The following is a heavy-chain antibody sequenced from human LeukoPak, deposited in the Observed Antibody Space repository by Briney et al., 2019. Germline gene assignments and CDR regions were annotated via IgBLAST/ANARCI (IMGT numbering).Heavy chain of an antibody. CDR3: AREGARELGFDY. D-gene: IGHD1-26*01. CDR2: IIPIFGTA. V-gene: IGHV1-69*13. Sequence: ASVKVSCRTSGDTFSNFVISWVRQAPGQGLEWMGGIIPIFGTANYAQKFQGRVTITADESTSTAYMELSSLRSEDTAVYYCAREGARELGFDYWGQGTLVTVSS. CDR1: GDTFSNFV. J-gene: IGHJ4*02.